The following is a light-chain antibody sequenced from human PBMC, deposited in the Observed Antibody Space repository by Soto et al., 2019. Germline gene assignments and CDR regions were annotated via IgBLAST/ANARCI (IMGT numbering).Light chain of an antibody. CDR3: QQYDNLPLS. Sequence: DIQMTQSPSSLSASVGDRVTITCQASQDISNYLNWYQQKRGKAPKLLIYDASNLETGVPSRFSGSGSGTYFTFTISSLQPEDIATYYCQQYDNLPLSFGPGTKVDI. J-gene: IGKJ3*01. V-gene: IGKV1-33*01. CDR2: DAS. CDR1: QDISNY.